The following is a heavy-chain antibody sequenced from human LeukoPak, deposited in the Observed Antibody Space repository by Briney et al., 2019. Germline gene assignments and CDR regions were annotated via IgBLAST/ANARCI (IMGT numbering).Heavy chain of an antibody. CDR2: FSYNAIT. CDR1: GDSIRTNNYF. CDR3: ARRPGHTWDVGNWFDP. J-gene: IGHJ5*02. V-gene: IGHV4-39*01. D-gene: IGHD1-26*01. Sequence: PSATLSLTCSVSGDSIRTNNYFWGWIRQPPGMGLEWIGSFSYNAITYYNPSLKSRATVSVDTSKSQFSLNLRSVTAADTAIYYCARRPGHTWDVGNWFDPWGQGTLVTVSS.